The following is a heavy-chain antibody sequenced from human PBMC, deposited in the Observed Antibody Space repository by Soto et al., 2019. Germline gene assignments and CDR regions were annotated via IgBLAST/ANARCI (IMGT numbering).Heavy chain of an antibody. CDR3: ARQLSGGYSYGYYFDY. J-gene: IGHJ4*02. D-gene: IGHD5-18*01. CDR1: GGSMSSSSHY. CDR2: IYYSGST. V-gene: IGHV4-39*01. Sequence: SSETLSLTRTVSGGSMSSSSHYLGWVRQPPGKGLEWIGSIYYSGSTAYNPSLKSRVTISVDTSKNQFSLKLTSVTAADTAVYYCARQLSGGYSYGYYFDYWGQGTLVTVSS.